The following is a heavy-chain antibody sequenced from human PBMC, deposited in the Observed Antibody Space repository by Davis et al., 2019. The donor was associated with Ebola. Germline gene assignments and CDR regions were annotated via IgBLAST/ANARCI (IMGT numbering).Heavy chain of an antibody. D-gene: IGHD3-9*01. CDR2: TYYNSKWYN. Sequence: HSQTLSLTCAISGDTVSGNSGAWNWIRQSPSRGLEWLGRTYYNSKWYNDYAVYLKSRININPDTSRNQFSLQLNSVTPEDTAVYYCARGWLRGPFDYWGQGTLVTVSS. V-gene: IGHV6-1*01. J-gene: IGHJ4*02. CDR3: ARGWLRGPFDY. CDR1: GDTVSGNSGA.